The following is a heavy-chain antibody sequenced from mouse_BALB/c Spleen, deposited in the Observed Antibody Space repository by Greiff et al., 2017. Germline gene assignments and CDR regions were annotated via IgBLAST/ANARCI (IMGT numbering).Heavy chain of an antibody. V-gene: IGHV5-17*02. D-gene: IGHD2-3*01. J-gene: IGHJ4*01. CDR3: ARDGYYYAMDY. CDR2: ISSGSSTI. Sequence: EVKLVESGGGLVQPGGSRKLSYAASGFTFSSFGMHWVRQAPEKGLEWVAYISSGSSTIYYADTVKGRFTISRDNPKNTLFLQMTSLRSEDTAMYYCARDGYYYAMDYWGQGTSVTVAS. CDR1: GFTFSSFG.